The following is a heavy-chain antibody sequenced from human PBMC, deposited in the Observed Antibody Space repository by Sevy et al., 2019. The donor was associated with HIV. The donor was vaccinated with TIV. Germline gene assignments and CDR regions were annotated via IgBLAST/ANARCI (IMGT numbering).Heavy chain of an antibody. CDR2: ISSRSNII. J-gene: IGHJ5*02. CDR1: GFTFSTYN. V-gene: IGHV3-48*02. CDR3: ARELRGTRWVDP. Sequence: GGSLRLSCAASGFTFSTYNMNWVRQAPGKGLEWVSYISSRSNIIYYADSVKGRFTISSDNAKNSLYLQMNSLRDEDTAVYYCARELRGTRWVDPWGQGTLVTVSS. D-gene: IGHD3-10*01.